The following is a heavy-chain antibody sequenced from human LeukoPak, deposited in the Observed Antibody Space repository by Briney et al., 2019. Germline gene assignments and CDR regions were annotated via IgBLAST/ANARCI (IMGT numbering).Heavy chain of an antibody. CDR1: GFTFSSYE. D-gene: IGHD3-16*02. J-gene: IGHJ6*03. CDR3: ARDTSFYYMDV. V-gene: IGHV3-30*04. Sequence: PGGSLRLSCAASGFTFSSYEMNWVRQAPGKGLEWVAVISYDGSNKYYADSVKGRFTISRDNSKNTLYLQMNSLRAEDTAVYYCARDTSFYYMDVWGKGTTVTVSS. CDR2: ISYDGSNK.